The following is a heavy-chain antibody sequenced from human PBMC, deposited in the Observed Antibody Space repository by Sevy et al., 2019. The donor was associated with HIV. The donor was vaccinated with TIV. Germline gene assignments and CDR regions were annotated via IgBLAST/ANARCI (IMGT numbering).Heavy chain of an antibody. Sequence: GGSLRLSCAASEFTFSSYDMSWVRQAPGKGLEWVSGISSSGGSTYYTDSVKGRFTISRDNSKNTVYLQMNSLRAEDTAVYYCAKEGGSGWYGDWGQGTLVTVSS. CDR1: EFTFSSYD. CDR3: AKEGGSGWYGD. CDR2: ISSSGGST. J-gene: IGHJ4*02. D-gene: IGHD6-19*01. V-gene: IGHV3-23*01.